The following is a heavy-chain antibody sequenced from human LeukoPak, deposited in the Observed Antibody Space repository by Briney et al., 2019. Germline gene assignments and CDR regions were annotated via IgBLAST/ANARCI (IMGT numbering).Heavy chain of an antibody. V-gene: IGHV1-69*04. CDR1: GGTFSSYA. J-gene: IGHJ4*02. CDR3: ARENDGDEDGYNSAFDY. D-gene: IGHD5-24*01. CDR2: SIPIFGIA. Sequence: SVKVSCKASGGTFSSYAISWVRQAPGQGLEWMGRSIPIFGIANYAQKFQGRVTITADKSTSTAYMELSSLRSEDTAVYYCARENDGDEDGYNSAFDYWGQGTLVTVSS.